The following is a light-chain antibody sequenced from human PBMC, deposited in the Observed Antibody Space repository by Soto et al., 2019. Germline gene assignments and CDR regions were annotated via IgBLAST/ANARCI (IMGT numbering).Light chain of an antibody. J-gene: IGLJ3*02. V-gene: IGLV4-60*03. CDR2: LEGSGSY. Sequence: QSVLTQSSSASASLGSSVKLTCTLSSGHSSYIIAWHQQQPGKAPRYLMKLEGSGSYNKGSGVPDRFSGSSSGADRYLTISNLQSEDEADYYCETWDSRVFGGGTKVTVL. CDR1: SGHSSYI. CDR3: ETWDSRV.